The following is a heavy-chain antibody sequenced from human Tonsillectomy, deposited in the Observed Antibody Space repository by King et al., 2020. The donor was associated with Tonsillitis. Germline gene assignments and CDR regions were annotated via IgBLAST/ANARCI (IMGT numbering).Heavy chain of an antibody. V-gene: IGHV1-2*02. D-gene: IGHD2-2*02. CDR2: INPNSGGT. CDR1: GYTFTGYQ. Sequence: QLVQSGAEVKKPGASVKVSCKASGYTFTGYQMHWVRQAPGQGLEWMGRINPNSGGTKYAQKFQGRVTMTRDTSISTAYMELSSLRSDDTAVYYCARVECSSTSCYIGEEYFYFGMDVWGKGTTVTVSS. CDR3: ARVECSSTSCYIGEEYFYFGMDV. J-gene: IGHJ6*04.